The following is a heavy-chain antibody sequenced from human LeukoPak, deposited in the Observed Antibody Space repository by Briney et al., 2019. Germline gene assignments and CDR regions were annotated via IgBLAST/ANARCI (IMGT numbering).Heavy chain of an antibody. CDR3: ARSSKKALDY. V-gene: IGHV3-7*05. Sequence: GGSLRLSCAASGFXFSSYWISWVRQAPGKGLEWVANIKQDGSEKYYVDSVKGRFTISRDNAKNSLYLQMNSLRAEDTAVYYCARSSKKALDYWGQGTLVTVSS. D-gene: IGHD3-10*01. CDR1: GFXFSSYW. CDR2: IKQDGSEK. J-gene: IGHJ4*02.